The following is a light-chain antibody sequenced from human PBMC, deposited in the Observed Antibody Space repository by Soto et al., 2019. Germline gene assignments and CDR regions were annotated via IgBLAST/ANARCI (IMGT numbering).Light chain of an antibody. CDR2: AAS. CDR1: QGVSNN. J-gene: IGKJ3*01. V-gene: IGKV1-27*01. CDR3: QKYNSAPYT. Sequence: DIQMTQSPSSLSASVGDRVTITCRSSQGVSNNLAWYQQRPGRVPKLLIYAASTLQSGVPSRFSGSGSGTDFTLTISSLQPEDVATYYCQKYNSAPYTFGPGTTVDLK.